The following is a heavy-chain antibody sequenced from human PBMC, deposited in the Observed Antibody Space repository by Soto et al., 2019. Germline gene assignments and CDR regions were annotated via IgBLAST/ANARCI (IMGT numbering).Heavy chain of an antibody. CDR2: ISGSGGST. J-gene: IGHJ3*02. CDR3: AKAAFRTVVAATSTAAFDI. CDR1: GFTFSSYA. D-gene: IGHD2-15*01. Sequence: GGSLRLSCAASGFTFSSYAMSWVRQAPGKGLEWVSAISGSGGSTYYADSVKGRFTISRDNSKNTLYLQMNSLRAEDTAVYYCAKAAFRTVVAATSTAAFDIWGQGTMVTVSS. V-gene: IGHV3-23*01.